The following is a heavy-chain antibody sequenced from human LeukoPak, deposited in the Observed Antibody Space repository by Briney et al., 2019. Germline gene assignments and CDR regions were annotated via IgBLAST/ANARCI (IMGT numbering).Heavy chain of an antibody. D-gene: IGHD2-15*01. CDR3: ARGTVVVVAATYFDY. CDR2: INHSGST. CDR1: GGSFSGYY. Sequence: SETLSLTCAVYGGSFSGYYWSWIRQPPGKGLEWIGEINHSGSTNYNPSLKSRVTISVDTSKNQFSLKLSSVTAADTAVYYCARGTVVVVAATYFDYWSQGTLVTVSS. V-gene: IGHV4-34*01. J-gene: IGHJ4*02.